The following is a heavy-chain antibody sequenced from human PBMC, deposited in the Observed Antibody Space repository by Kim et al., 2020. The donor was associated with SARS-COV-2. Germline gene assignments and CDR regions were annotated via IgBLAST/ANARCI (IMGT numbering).Heavy chain of an antibody. Sequence: SETLSLTCAVSGGSFSGYYWSWIRQPPGKGLEWIWEINHSGSTNYNPSLKSRVTISVDTSKNQFSLKLSSMTAADTAAYYCARVLHRGITMVRGSWVDP. CDR1: GGSFSGYY. V-gene: IGHV4-34*01. D-gene: IGHD3-10*01. CDR2: INHSGST. CDR3: ARVLHRGITMVRGSWVDP. J-gene: IGHJ5*02.